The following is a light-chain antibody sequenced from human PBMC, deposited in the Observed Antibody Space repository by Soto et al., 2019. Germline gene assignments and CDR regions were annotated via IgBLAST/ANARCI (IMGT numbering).Light chain of an antibody. CDR3: QQYDNLPPKWT. CDR1: QDISNY. CDR2: DAS. V-gene: IGKV1-33*01. Sequence: DIQMTQSPSSLSASVGDRVTITCQASQDISNYLNWYQQKPGKAPKLLIYDASNLETGVPSRFSGSGSRTDFTFTTSSLQPEDIATYYCQQYDNLPPKWTFGQGTKVEIK. J-gene: IGKJ1*01.